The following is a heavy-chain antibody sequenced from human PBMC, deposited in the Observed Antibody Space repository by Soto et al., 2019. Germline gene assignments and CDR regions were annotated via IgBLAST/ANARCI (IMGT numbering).Heavy chain of an antibody. CDR3: ARRRGRNDFWSGYYENDGFDI. V-gene: IGHV1-2*02. Sequence: ASVKVSCKASGYTFTGYYMHGVRQAPGRGLEWMGWINPNSGGTNYAQNFQGRVTMTRDTSISTAYMELSRLRSDDTAVYYCARRRGRNDFWSGYYENDGFDILGRRTMV. J-gene: IGHJ3*02. D-gene: IGHD3-3*01. CDR2: INPNSGGT. CDR1: GYTFTGYY.